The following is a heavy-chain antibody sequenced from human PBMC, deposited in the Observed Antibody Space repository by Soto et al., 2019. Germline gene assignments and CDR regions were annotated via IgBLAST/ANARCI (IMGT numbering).Heavy chain of an antibody. J-gene: IGHJ5*02. CDR2: IWYDGSNK. CDR1: GFTFSSYG. CDR3: ARDFKGDYDMLTGRAFDP. D-gene: IGHD3-9*01. Sequence: PGGSLRLSCAASGFTFSSYGMHWVRQAPGKGLEWVAVIWYDGSNKYYADSVKGRFTISRDNSKNTLYLQMNSLRAEDTAVYYYARDFKGDYDMLTGRAFDPRGQGTLVSVSS. V-gene: IGHV3-33*01.